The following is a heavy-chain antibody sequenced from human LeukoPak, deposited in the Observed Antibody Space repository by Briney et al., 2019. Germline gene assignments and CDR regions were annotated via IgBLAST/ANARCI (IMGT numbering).Heavy chain of an antibody. CDR3: ARPYSSSWYYVY. Sequence: SETLSLTCAVSGYSISSGYYWGWIRQPPRKGLEWIGSIYHSGSTYYNPSLKSRVTISVDTSKNQFSLKLSSVTAADTAVYYCARPYSSSWYYVYWGQGTLVTVSS. J-gene: IGHJ4*02. CDR2: IYHSGST. V-gene: IGHV4-38-2*01. CDR1: GYSISSGYY. D-gene: IGHD6-13*01.